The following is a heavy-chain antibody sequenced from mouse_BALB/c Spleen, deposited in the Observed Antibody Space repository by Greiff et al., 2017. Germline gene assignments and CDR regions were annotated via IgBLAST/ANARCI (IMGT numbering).Heavy chain of an antibody. CDR1: GYTFTSYW. J-gene: IGHJ4*01. V-gene: IGHV1-87*01. D-gene: IGHD2-1*01. CDR2: IYPGDGDT. Sequence: QVQLQQSGAELARPWASVKLSCKASGYTFTSYWMQWVKQRPGQGLEWIGAIYPGDGDTRYTQKFKGKATLTADKSSSTAYMQLSSLASEDSAVYYCARDPYGNYVMDYWGQGTSVTVSS. CDR3: ARDPYGNYVMDY.